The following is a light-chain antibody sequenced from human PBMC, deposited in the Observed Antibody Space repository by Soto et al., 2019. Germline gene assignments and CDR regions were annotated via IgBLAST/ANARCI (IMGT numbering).Light chain of an antibody. J-gene: IGKJ2*01. Sequence: EIVLTQSPGTLSLSPGERATLSCRASQSVRSIYLAWYQQKPGQAPRLLIYGASNRATGIPDGFSGSGSGTDFTLTINRLEPEDFAVYYCQQYGSSRYTFGQGTKLEIK. V-gene: IGKV3-20*01. CDR1: QSVRSIY. CDR3: QQYGSSRYT. CDR2: GAS.